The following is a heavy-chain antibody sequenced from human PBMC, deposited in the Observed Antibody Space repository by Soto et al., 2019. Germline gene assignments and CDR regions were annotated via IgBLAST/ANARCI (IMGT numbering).Heavy chain of an antibody. Sequence: GGSLRLSCASSGFTFSSYEMNWVRQAPGKGLEWVSYISSSGSTIYYADSVKGRFTISRDNAKNSLYLEMDSLRDEDTALYYCASEYCTGNSCYSRIFDYWGQGT. J-gene: IGHJ4*02. CDR3: ASEYCTGNSCYSRIFDY. D-gene: IGHD2-21*01. CDR2: ISSSGSTI. V-gene: IGHV3-48*03. CDR1: GFTFSSYE.